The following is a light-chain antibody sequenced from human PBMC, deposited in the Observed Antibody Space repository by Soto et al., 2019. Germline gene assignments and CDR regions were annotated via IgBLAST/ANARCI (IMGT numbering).Light chain of an antibody. CDR2: EVS. V-gene: IGLV2-14*01. CDR3: SSYTSSSTRP. CDR1: SSDVGGYNY. J-gene: IGLJ1*01. Sequence: QSALTQPASVSGSPGQSITISCTGTSSDVGGYNYVSSYQQHPGKAPKLMISEVSNRPSGVSNRFSGSKSGNTASLTLSGLQAEHEADDYCSSYTSSSTRPFGTGTKVTV.